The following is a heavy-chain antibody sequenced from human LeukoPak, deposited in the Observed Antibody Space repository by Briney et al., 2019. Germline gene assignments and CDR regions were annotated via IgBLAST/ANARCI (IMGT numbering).Heavy chain of an antibody. CDR2: IYYSGST. V-gene: IGHV4-59*12. CDR1: GGSISTYY. J-gene: IGHJ4*02. Sequence: SETLSLTCTVSGGSISTYYWNWIRQPPGKGLEWIGYIYYSGSTNYNPSLKSRVTMSVDTSKNQFSLKLSSVTAADTAVYYCARETDDYRFVPTSSNFDYWGQGTLVTVSS. D-gene: IGHD4-11*01. CDR3: ARETDDYRFVPTSSNFDY.